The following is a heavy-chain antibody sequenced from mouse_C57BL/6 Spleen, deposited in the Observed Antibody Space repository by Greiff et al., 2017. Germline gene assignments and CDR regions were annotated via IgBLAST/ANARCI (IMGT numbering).Heavy chain of an antibody. V-gene: IGHV1-52*01. D-gene: IGHD2-3*01. J-gene: IGHJ4*01. Sequence: QVQLQQPGAELVRPGSSVKLSCKASGYTFTSYWMHWVKQRPIQGLEWIGNIDPSDSETHYNQKFKDKATLTVDKSYSTAYMQLSSLTSEDSAVYYCARTIYDGYYDYYAMDYWGQGTSVTVSS. CDR3: ARTIYDGYYDYYAMDY. CDR1: GYTFTSYW. CDR2: IDPSDSET.